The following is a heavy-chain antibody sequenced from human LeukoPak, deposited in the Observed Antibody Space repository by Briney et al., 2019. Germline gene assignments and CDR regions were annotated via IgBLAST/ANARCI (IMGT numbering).Heavy chain of an antibody. CDR1: GGSISSGSYY. CDR2: IYTSGST. CDR3: ARLRRSRLAEFDY. Sequence: PSQTLSLTCTVSGGSISSGSYYWSWIRQPAGKGLEWIGRIYTSGSTNYNPSLKSRVTISVDTSKNQFSLKLSSLTAADTAVYYCARLRRSRLAEFDYWGQGTLVTVSS. D-gene: IGHD3-3*02. J-gene: IGHJ4*02. V-gene: IGHV4-61*02.